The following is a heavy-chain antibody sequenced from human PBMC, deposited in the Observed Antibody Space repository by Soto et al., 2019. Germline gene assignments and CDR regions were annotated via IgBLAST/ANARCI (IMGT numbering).Heavy chain of an antibody. J-gene: IGHJ3*01. D-gene: IGHD3-22*01. CDR1: GYSFIAYF. CDR2: INPNNGAT. CDR3: AGWYSSDSSGFYDPLDV. Sequence: GASVKVSCKASGYSFIAYFIHWVRQAPGQGFEWVGWINPNNGATNIARKFQGRVTMTRDTSTRTVYMELSSLTSEDTAVYYCAGWYSSDSSGFYDPLDVWGQGTMVTVSS. V-gene: IGHV1-2*02.